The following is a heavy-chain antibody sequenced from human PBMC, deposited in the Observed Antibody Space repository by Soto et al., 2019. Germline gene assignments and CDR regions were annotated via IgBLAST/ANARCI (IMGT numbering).Heavy chain of an antibody. J-gene: IGHJ4*02. Sequence: QVQLVQSGPELKRPGASVKVSCKASGYTFTTYGITWVRQAPGEGLEWMGWISSSNENTNYAQKFQDRLSMTTDSTTSTADMELRSLRPDDTAVYYCAVPTSGSYPHAVRYWGQGTLVTVSS. CDR3: AVPTSGSYPHAVRY. D-gene: IGHD1-26*01. V-gene: IGHV1-18*01. CDR2: ISSSNENT. CDR1: GYTFTTYG.